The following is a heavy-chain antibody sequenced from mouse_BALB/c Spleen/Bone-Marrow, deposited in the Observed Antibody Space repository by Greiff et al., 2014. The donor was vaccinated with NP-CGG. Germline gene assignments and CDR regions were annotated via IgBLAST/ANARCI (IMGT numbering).Heavy chain of an antibody. CDR1: GYAFTNYL. CDR3: ARFGRYYFDY. CDR2: INPGSGGA. J-gene: IGHJ2*01. V-gene: IGHV1-54*01. Sequence: QVQLKESGAELVRPGTAVNVSCKASGYAFTNYLIEWVKQRPGQGLEWIGVINPGSGGANYNEKFKGKATLTADKSSSTAYMQLSSPTSDDSAVYFCARFGRYYFDYWGQGTTLTVSS.